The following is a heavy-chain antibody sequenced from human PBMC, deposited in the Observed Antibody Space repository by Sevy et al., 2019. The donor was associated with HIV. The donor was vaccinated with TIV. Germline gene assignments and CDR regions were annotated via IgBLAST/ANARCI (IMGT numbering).Heavy chain of an antibody. J-gene: IGHJ6*03. V-gene: IGHV3-74*01. CDR3: VRDRPGPKHYMDV. CDR2: IDTDGSDT. CDR1: GFIFNTDW. Sequence: GGSLRLSCVASGFIFNTDWMHWVRQAPGKGLVWVSRIDTDGSDTSYADSVKGRFTISRDNAKNTLYLQMNSLRAEDTAVYYCVRDRPGPKHYMDVWGKGTTVTVSS.